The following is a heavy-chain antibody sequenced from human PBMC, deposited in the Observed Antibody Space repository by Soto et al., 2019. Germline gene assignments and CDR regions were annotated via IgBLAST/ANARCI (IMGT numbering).Heavy chain of an antibody. CDR3: ARASGIAVAGSPHYGMDV. CDR1: GYTFTGYS. D-gene: IGHD6-19*01. J-gene: IGHJ6*02. Sequence: QVQLVQSGAEVKKPGASVKVSCQASGYTFTGYSMHWVRQAPGHGLEWMGWINPNSGGTNYAQKFQRRVTRTRDTSISTAYLEQSRLRSDDTAVYYCARASGIAVAGSPHYGMDVWGQGNTVNVSS. CDR2: INPNSGGT. V-gene: IGHV1-2*02.